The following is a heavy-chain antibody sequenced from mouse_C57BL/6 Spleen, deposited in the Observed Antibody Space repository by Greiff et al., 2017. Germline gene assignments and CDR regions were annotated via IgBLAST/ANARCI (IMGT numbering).Heavy chain of an antibody. Sequence: EVKVEESGGGLVKPGGSLKLSCAASGFTFSDYGMHWVRQAPEKGLEWVAYISSGSSTIYYADTVKGRFTISRDNAKNTLFLQMTSLRSEDTAMYYCARGVYDGYFDDWGQGTTLTVSS. J-gene: IGHJ2*01. CDR2: ISSGSSTI. CDR1: GFTFSDYG. D-gene: IGHD2-3*01. CDR3: ARGVYDGYFDD. V-gene: IGHV5-17*01.